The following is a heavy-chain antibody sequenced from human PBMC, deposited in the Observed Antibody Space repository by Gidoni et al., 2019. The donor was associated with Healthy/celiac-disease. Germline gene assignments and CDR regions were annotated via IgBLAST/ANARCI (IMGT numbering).Heavy chain of an antibody. CDR1: GFTVSRNY. V-gene: IGHV3-53*01. Sequence: EVQLVESGGGLIQPGGSLRLSCAASGFTVSRNYMSWVRQAPGKGLEWVSFIYSGGSTYYADSVKGRFTISRDNSKNTLYLQMNSLRAEDTAVYYCASGFIAVAGTYADYWGQGTLVTVSS. CDR3: ASGFIAVAGTYADY. CDR2: IYSGGST. D-gene: IGHD6-19*01. J-gene: IGHJ4*02.